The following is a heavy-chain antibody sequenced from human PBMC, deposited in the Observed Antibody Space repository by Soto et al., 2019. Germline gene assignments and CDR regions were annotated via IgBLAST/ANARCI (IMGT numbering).Heavy chain of an antibody. D-gene: IGHD6-19*01. CDR1: GYTFTSYY. Sequence: ASVKVSCKASGYTFTSYYMHWVRQAPGQGLEWMGIINPSGDSTSYAQKFQGRVTMTRDTSTSTVYMELSSLRSEDTAVYYCASGARRGSSGFDSDAFDIWGQGTMVTVSS. V-gene: IGHV1-46*03. CDR2: INPSGDST. J-gene: IGHJ3*02. CDR3: ASGARRGSSGFDSDAFDI.